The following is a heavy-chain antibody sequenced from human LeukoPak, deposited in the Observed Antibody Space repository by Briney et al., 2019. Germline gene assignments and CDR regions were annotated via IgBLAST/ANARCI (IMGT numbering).Heavy chain of an antibody. Sequence: SETLSLTCAVYGGSFSGYYWSWIRQPPGKGLEWIGEINHSGSTNCNPSLKSRVTISVDTSKNQSSLKLSSVTAADTAVYYCARVPDYYDSSGYLDYWGQGTLVTVSS. V-gene: IGHV4-34*01. J-gene: IGHJ4*02. CDR1: GGSFSGYY. CDR2: INHSGST. D-gene: IGHD3-22*01. CDR3: ARVPDYYDSSGYLDY.